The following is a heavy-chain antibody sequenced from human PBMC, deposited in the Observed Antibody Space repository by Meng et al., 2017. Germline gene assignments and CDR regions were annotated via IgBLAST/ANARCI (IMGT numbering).Heavy chain of an antibody. D-gene: IGHD3-10*01. CDR2: IYWDDDK. CDR1: GFLLSTSGVG. Sequence: QIHLEECGTTRVQPQQPPPLSCSFSGFLLSTSGVGVCWIRQPPGKALEWLALIYWDDDKRYSPSLKSRLTITKDTSKNQVVLTMTNMDPVDTATYYCAHSYGSNFDYWGQGTLVTVSS. J-gene: IGHJ4*02. V-gene: IGHV2-5*02. CDR3: AHSYGSNFDY.